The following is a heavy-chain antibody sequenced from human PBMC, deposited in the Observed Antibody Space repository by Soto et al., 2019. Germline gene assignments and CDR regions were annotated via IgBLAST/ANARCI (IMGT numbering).Heavy chain of an antibody. CDR1: GFTFSSYG. J-gene: IGHJ4*02. Sequence: QVQLVESGGGVVQPGRSLRLSCAASGFTFSSYGMHWVRQAPGKGLEWVAVIWYDGSNKYYADSVKGRFTISRDNSKNTLYLQMNSLRAEDTAVYYCARDRPADYGSGSTGFDYWGQGTLVTVSS. V-gene: IGHV3-33*01. D-gene: IGHD3-10*01. CDR2: IWYDGSNK. CDR3: ARDRPADYGSGSTGFDY.